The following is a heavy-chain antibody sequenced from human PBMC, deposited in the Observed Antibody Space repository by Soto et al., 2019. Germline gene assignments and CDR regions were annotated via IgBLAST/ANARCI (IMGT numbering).Heavy chain of an antibody. CDR2: IYYSGST. CDR1: GISVSTSDYY. Sequence: SETLSLTCTVSGISVSTSDYYWGWVRQPTGKGLDWIGNIYYSGSTFYNPSLRSRVTLSVDTSKNHFSLKLTSVTAADTAVYYCAALHFWSCPWTHTRLDYWGQGTLVTVSS. J-gene: IGHJ4*02. V-gene: IGHV4-39*02. D-gene: IGHD3-3*02. CDR3: AALHFWSCPWTHTRLDY.